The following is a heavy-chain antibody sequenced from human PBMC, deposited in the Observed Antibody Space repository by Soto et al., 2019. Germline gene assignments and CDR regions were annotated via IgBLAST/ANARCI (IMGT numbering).Heavy chain of an antibody. CDR2: IWYDGSNK. V-gene: IGHV3-33*01. D-gene: IGHD3-10*01. J-gene: IGHJ5*02. Sequence: QPGGSLRLSCAASGFTFSSYGMHWVRQAPGKGLEWVAVIWYDGSNKYYADSVKGRFTISRDNSKNTLYLQMNSLRAEDTAVYYCARDDTVRGVIIGGGFDPWGQGTLVTVSS. CDR1: GFTFSSYG. CDR3: ARDDTVRGVIIGGGFDP.